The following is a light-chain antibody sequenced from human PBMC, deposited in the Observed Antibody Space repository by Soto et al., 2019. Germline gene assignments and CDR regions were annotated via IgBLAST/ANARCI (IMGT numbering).Light chain of an antibody. CDR2: EVN. Sequence: QSALTQLPSASGSPGQSVAISCPGTGSDVGGYNYVSWYQQHPGKAPKLMIHEVNKRPSGDPARFSASKPGNTPSLTVSGLQAEDEADYSCTAYSASSDVFRTGTKLTV. V-gene: IGLV2-8*01. CDR1: GSDVGGYNY. J-gene: IGLJ1*01. CDR3: TAYSASSDV.